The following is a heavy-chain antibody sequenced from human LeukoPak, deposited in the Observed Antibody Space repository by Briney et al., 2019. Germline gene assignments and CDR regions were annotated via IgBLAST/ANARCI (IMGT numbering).Heavy chain of an antibody. Sequence: ASVKVSCKASGYTFTNYAINWVRQAPGQGLEWMGWINTNTGNPTYAQGFTRRFVFSLDTSVSTAYLQISSLKAEDTAVYYCARDSLDGSAYYWGQGTLVTVSS. CDR1: GYTFTNYA. CDR3: ARDSLDGSAYY. J-gene: IGHJ4*02. D-gene: IGHD5-24*01. V-gene: IGHV7-4-1*02. CDR2: INTNTGNP.